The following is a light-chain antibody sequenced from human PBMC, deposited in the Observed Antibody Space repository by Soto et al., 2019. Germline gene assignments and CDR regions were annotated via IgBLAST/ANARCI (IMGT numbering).Light chain of an antibody. CDR2: KAS. CDR3: QQYNSSWT. Sequence: DIQMTQSPSTLSASVGDAVTIACRASQSISSWLAWYQQKPGKAPKLLIYKASSLESGVPSRCSGSGSGSEFTLTISSLHPDDFATYYCQQYNSSWTLGQGTKVDIK. J-gene: IGKJ1*01. V-gene: IGKV1-5*03. CDR1: QSISSW.